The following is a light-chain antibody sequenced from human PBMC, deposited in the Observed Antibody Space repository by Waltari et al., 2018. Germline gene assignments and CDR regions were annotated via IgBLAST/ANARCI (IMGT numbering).Light chain of an antibody. CDR1: RSLLHSDGETY. CDR3: MQSMQVPLT. CDR2: EVS. Sequence: IVMTQSPLSLSVTPGQPASISCKSSRSLLHSDGETYLYWYLQKPGHPPQLLIQEVSNRFSGVPDRFSGSGSGTYFTLRISRVETEDVGVYYCMQSMQVPLTFGQGTRLDLK. J-gene: IGKJ5*01. V-gene: IGKV2D-29*01.